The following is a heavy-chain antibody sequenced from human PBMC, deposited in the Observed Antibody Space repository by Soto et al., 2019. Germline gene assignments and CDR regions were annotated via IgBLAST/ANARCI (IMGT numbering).Heavy chain of an antibody. CDR2: IDPSDSYT. Sequence: PGEPLKVWWRGSGYRCTSYGISWVRQMPGKGLEWMGRIDPSDSYTNYSTSFQGHVTISADKSISTAYLQWSSLKASDTAMYYCARQGIAAAGPFDYWGQGTLVTVSS. CDR3: ARQGIAAAGPFDY. J-gene: IGHJ4*02. CDR1: GYRCTSYG. V-gene: IGHV5-10-1*01. D-gene: IGHD6-13*01.